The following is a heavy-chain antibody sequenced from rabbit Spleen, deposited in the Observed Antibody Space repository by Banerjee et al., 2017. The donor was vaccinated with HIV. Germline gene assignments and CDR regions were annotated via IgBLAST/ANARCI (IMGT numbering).Heavy chain of an antibody. Sequence: VESGGDLVKPGASLTLSCTASGVSFSANSYMCWVRQAPGKGLEWIACIDVGSSGFTYFASWAKGRFTISKPSSTTVTLQLNSLSAADTATYFCARDASSSFSSYGMDLWGQGTLVTVS. CDR3: ARDASSSFSSYGMDL. CDR1: GVSFSANSY. D-gene: IGHD8-1*01. V-gene: IGHV1S40*01. CDR2: IDVGSSGFT. J-gene: IGHJ6*01.